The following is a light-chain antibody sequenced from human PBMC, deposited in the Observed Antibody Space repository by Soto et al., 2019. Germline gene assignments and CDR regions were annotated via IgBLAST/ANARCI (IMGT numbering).Light chain of an antibody. Sequence: QSVLTQPPSVSGAPGQRVTISCTGSSSNIGAGYDVHWYQQLPGKAPKLLIYGNSYRPSGVPDRFSGSKSGTSASLAITGLQADDEADYYGQPFLSSLRHVFGPRTKVTV. V-gene: IGLV1-40*01. J-gene: IGLJ1*01. CDR2: GNS. CDR3: QPFLSSLRHV. CDR1: SSNIGAGYD.